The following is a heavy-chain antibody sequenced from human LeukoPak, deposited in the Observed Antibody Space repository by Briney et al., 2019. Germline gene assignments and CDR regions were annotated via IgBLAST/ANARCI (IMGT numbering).Heavy chain of an antibody. D-gene: IGHD1-26*01. CDR1: GGTFSSYA. V-gene: IGHV1-69*13. Sequence: ASVKVSCKASGGTFSSYAISWVRQAPGQGLEWMGGIIPIFGTANYAQKFQGRVTITADESTSTAYMELSSLRSEDTAVYYCARDPNSGSYYRTFDYWGQGTLVTVSS. J-gene: IGHJ4*02. CDR3: ARDPNSGSYYRTFDY. CDR2: IIPIFGTA.